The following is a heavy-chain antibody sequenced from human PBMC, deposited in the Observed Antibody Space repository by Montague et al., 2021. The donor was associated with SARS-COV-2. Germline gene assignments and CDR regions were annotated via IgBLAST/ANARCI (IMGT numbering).Heavy chain of an antibody. CDR3: ARDVVAAPGTFDY. Sequence: SETLSFTCTVSGDSISYFYWSWIRQPAGKGLEWVGRVSASGSTNYNPSLNSRVTMSVDTSKKQFSLRLSPVTAADTAVYYCARDVVAAPGTFDYWGQGTLVTVSS. D-gene: IGHD6-13*01. J-gene: IGHJ4*02. V-gene: IGHV4-4*07. CDR1: GDSISYFY. CDR2: VSASGST.